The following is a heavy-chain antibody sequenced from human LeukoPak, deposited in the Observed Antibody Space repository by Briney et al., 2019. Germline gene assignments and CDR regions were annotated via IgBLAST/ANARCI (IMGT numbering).Heavy chain of an antibody. CDR3: AREGTQHSSSFNGANDY. CDR1: GGTFSSYA. J-gene: IGHJ4*02. D-gene: IGHD6-6*01. Sequence: SVKVSCKASGGTFSSYAISWVRQAPGQGLEWMGGIIPIFGTANYAQKFQGRVTITADESTSTAYMELSSLRSEDTAVYYCAREGTQHSSSFNGANDYWGQGTLVTVSS. V-gene: IGHV1-69*13. CDR2: IIPIFGTA.